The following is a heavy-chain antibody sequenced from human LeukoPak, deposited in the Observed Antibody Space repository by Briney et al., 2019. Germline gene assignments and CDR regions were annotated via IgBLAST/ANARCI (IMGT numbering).Heavy chain of an antibody. J-gene: IGHJ4*02. CDR2: ISSSSSYI. Sequence: PGGSLRLSCAASGFTFDSYSMNWVRQAPGKGLEWVSSISSSSSYIYYADSVKGRFTISRDNAKNSLYLQMNSLRAEDTAVFYCATNDYGASDYWGQGTLVTVSS. CDR1: GFTFDSYS. V-gene: IGHV3-21*01. D-gene: IGHD4-17*01. CDR3: ATNDYGASDY.